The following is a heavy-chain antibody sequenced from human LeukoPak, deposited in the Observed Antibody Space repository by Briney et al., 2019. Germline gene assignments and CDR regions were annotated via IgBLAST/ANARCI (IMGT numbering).Heavy chain of an antibody. CDR2: ITSRGEST. J-gene: IGHJ4*02. V-gene: IGHV3-23*01. Sequence: GGSLRLSCAASGFTFSIYGMSSVRQAPGEGLEWVSSITSRGESTWYVDSVKGRFTITRANSTNTLYLQMLSLRAEGLSVSYCARDRPNYYGSDGHYYRRDGDYGGGGTLVSASS. CDR1: GFTFSIYG. CDR3: ARDRPNYYGSDGHYYRRDGDY. D-gene: IGHD3-22*01.